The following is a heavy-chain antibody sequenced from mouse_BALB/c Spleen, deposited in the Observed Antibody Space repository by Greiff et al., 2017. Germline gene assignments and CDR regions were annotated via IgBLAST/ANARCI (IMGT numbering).Heavy chain of an antibody. Sequence: DVKLVESGGDLVKPGGSLKLSCAASGFTFSSYGMSWVRQTPDKRLEWVATISSGGSYTYYPDSVKGRFTISRDNAKNTLYLQMSSLKSEDTAMYYCARYDYDTYWGQGTLVTVSA. CDR2: ISSGGSYT. CDR3: ARYDYDTY. V-gene: IGHV5-6*02. D-gene: IGHD2-4*01. J-gene: IGHJ3*01. CDR1: GFTFSSYG.